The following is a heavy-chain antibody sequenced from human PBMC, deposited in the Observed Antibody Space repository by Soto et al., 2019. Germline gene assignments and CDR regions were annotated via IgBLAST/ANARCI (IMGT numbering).Heavy chain of an antibody. V-gene: IGHV6-1*01. CDR3: ARDGVVPAANYYYYYMDV. CDR1: GDSVSSNSAA. CDR2: TYYRSKWYN. J-gene: IGHJ6*03. Sequence: SQTLSLTCAISGDSVSSNSAAWNWIRQSPSRGLEWLGRTYYRSKWYNDYAVSVKSRITINPDTSKNQFSLQLNSVTPEDTAVYYCARDGVVPAANYYYYYMDVWGKGTTVTVSS. D-gene: IGHD2-2*01.